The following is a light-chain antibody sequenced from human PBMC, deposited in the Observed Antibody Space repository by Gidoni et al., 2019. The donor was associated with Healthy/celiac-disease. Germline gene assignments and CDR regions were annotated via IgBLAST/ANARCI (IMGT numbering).Light chain of an antibody. J-gene: IGLJ3*02. CDR3: SSYTSSSTWV. V-gene: IGLV2-14*03. CDR1: SSDVGGYNY. Sequence: QSALTQPASVSGSPGQSITISCTGTSSDVGGYNYVSWYHKHPGKAPKLIIYDVSNRPSGVSNRFSGSKSGNTASLTISGLQAEDEADYYCSSYTSSSTWVFGGGTKLTVL. CDR2: DVS.